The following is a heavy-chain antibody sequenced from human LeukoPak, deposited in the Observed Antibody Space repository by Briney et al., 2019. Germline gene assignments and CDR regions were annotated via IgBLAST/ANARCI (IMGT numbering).Heavy chain of an antibody. V-gene: IGHV4-61*02. CDR3: ASTTLDYYDSSGPPFDY. CDR1: GGSISSGSYC. J-gene: IGHJ4*02. CDR2: IYTSGST. Sequence: PSETLSLTCTVSGGSISSGSYCWSWIRQPAGKGLEWNGRIYTSGSTNYNPSLKSRVTISVDTSKNQFSLKLSSVTAADTAVYYCASTTLDYYDSSGPPFDYWGQGTLVTVSS. D-gene: IGHD3-22*01.